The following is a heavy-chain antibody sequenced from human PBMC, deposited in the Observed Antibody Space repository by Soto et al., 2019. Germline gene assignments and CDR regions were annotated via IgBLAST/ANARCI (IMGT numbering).Heavy chain of an antibody. CDR3: ARDLVAVAGNYYYYYMDV. V-gene: IGHV6-1*01. J-gene: IGHJ6*03. CDR2: TYYRSKWYN. Sequence: PSQTLSLTCAISGDSVSSNSAAWNWIRQSPSRGLERLGRTYYRSKWYNDYAVSVKSRITINPDTSENQFSLQLNSVTPEDTAVYYCARDLVAVAGNYYYYYMDVWGKGTTVTVS. CDR1: GDSVSSNSAA. D-gene: IGHD6-19*01.